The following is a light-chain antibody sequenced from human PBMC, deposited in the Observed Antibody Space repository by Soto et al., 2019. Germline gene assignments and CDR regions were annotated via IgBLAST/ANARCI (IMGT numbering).Light chain of an antibody. CDR2: KAS. J-gene: IGKJ1*01. CDR3: QHYNSYWT. Sequence: DIQMTQSPSTLSASVGDRVTITCRASQSISSWLAWYQQKPGKAPKLMIYKASSLESGVPSRFSGSGSGKEFTLTISRLQPDDFATYYCQHYNSYWTFGQGTKVEIK. CDR1: QSISSW. V-gene: IGKV1-5*03.